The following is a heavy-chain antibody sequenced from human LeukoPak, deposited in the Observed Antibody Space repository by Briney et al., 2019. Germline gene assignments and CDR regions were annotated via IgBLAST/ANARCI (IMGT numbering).Heavy chain of an antibody. J-gene: IGHJ3*02. CDR3: AREVNKPITMVRGVITPDAFDI. V-gene: IGHV4-4*07. CDR1: RGSISSFY. CDR2: IFTSGST. D-gene: IGHD3-10*01. Sequence: SETLSLTCTVSRGSISSFYWSWIRQPAGKGLEWIGRIFTSGSTNYNPSLKSRVTISVDTSKNQFSLKLSSVTAADTAVYYCAREVNKPITMVRGVITPDAFDIWGQGTMVTVSS.